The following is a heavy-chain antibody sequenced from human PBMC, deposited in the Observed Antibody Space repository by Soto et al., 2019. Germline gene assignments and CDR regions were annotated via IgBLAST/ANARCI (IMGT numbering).Heavy chain of an antibody. CDR2: INHSGST. Sequence: SETLSLTCAVYGGSFSGYYWSWIRQPPGKGLEWIGEINHSGSTNYNPSLKSRVTISVDTSKNQFSLKLSSVTAADTAVYYCARARYYYYYMVVWGKGTTVTVSS. CDR1: GGSFSGYY. V-gene: IGHV4-34*01. J-gene: IGHJ6*03. CDR3: ARARYYYYYMVV.